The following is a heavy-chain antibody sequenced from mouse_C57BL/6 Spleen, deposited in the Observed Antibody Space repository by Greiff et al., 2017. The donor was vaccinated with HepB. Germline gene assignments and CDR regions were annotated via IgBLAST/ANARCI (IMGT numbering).Heavy chain of an antibody. CDR3: TIDSYYYGSSYGYFDV. D-gene: IGHD1-1*01. CDR1: GFTFSSYA. Sequence: DVMLVESGEGLVKPGGSLKLSCAASGFTFSSYAMSWVRQTPEKRLEWVAYISSGGDYIYYADTVKGRFTISRDNARNTLYLQMSSLKSEDTAMYYCTIDSYYYGSSYGYFDVWGTGTTVTVSS. V-gene: IGHV5-9-1*02. CDR2: ISSGGDYI. J-gene: IGHJ1*03.